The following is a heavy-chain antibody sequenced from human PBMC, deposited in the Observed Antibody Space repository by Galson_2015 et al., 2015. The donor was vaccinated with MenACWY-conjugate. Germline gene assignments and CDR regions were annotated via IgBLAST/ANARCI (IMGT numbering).Heavy chain of an antibody. CDR2: MSGSGGSK. J-gene: IGHJ2*01. CDR1: GFIFSSYA. V-gene: IGHV3-23*01. Sequence: LRLSCAASGFIFSSYAMSWVRQAPGKGLEWVSAMSGSGGSKNYADSVKGRFTISRDNSKNTLYLQMNSLRAEDTAVYYCAKTYCSRTNCREPNWYFDLWGRGTLVTVSS. CDR3: AKTYCSRTNCREPNWYFDL. D-gene: IGHD2-2*01.